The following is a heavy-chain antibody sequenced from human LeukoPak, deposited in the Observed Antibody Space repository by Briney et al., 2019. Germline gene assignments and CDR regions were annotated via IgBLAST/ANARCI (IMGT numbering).Heavy chain of an antibody. CDR1: GFTFSSYW. J-gene: IGHJ4*02. CDR2: IKQDGSEK. D-gene: IGHD3-16*02. V-gene: IGHV3-7*01. CDR3: ARAFDSNYDYVWGSYRTYYFDY. Sequence: GGSLRLSCAASGFTFSSYWMSWVRQAPGKGLEWVANIKQDGSEKYYVDSVKGRFTISRDNAKNSLYLQMNSLRAEDTAVYYCARAFDSNYDYVWGSYRTYYFDYWGQGTLVTVSS.